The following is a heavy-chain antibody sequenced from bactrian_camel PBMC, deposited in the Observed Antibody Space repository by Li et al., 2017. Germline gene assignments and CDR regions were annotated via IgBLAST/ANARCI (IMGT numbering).Heavy chain of an antibody. J-gene: IGHJ4*01. CDR2: IRTGASTT. Sequence: VQLVESGGGSVQAGGSLRLSCAASGHGINFVCMGWFRQAPGKEREAVATIRTGASTTIYGDYAKGRFTIYRDNAKNTVYLQMNSLKPEDTAMYYCAADRWAYSCFSGAEYLGRGTQVTVS. CDR3: AADRWAYSCFSGAEY. V-gene: IGHV3S53*01. D-gene: IGHD2*01. CDR1: GHGINFVC.